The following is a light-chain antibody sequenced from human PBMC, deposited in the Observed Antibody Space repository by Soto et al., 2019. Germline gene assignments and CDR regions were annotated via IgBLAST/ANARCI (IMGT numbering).Light chain of an antibody. Sequence: QFVLTQPPSASGTPGQRVTFSCSGSSSNIGSNYVYWYQQLPGTAPKLLIYTNNQRATGVPDRFSGSKSGTSVSLAISGLRSEDEADYYCAVWDDSLSGWVFGGGTKVTVL. CDR3: AVWDDSLSGWV. V-gene: IGLV1-47*02. CDR1: SSNIGSNY. CDR2: TNN. J-gene: IGLJ3*02.